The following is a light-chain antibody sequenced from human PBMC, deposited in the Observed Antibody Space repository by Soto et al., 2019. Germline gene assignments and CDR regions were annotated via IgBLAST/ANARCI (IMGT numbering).Light chain of an antibody. CDR1: QTVTDY. V-gene: IGKV1-39*01. CDR2: SAS. CDR3: LQHNNYPWT. Sequence: DIQMTQSPSSLSASVGDRVTITCRAGQTVTDYLNWYQHKPGKAPKLLIYSASTLQSGVPSRFSGSGSGTDFTLTITSLQPEDFATYYCLQHNNYPWTFGQGTKVDIK. J-gene: IGKJ1*01.